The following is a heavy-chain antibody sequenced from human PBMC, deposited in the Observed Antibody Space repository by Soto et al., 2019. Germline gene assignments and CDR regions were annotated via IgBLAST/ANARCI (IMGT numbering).Heavy chain of an antibody. CDR3: ARGYCSSTSCYNADPYYYYGMDV. D-gene: IGHD2-2*02. J-gene: IGHJ6*02. CDR2: INVYNGNT. CDR1: GYTFTNYG. V-gene: IGHV1-18*01. Sequence: GASVKVSCKTSGYTFTNYGTSWVRQAPGQGLEWMGWINVYNGNTKYAQKVQGRVTMTTDTSTSTAYMELRSLRSDDTAVYYCARGYCSSTSCYNADPYYYYGMDVWGQGTTVTVSS.